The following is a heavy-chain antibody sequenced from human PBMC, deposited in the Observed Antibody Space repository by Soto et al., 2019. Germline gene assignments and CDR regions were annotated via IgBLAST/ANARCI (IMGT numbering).Heavy chain of an antibody. V-gene: IGHV4-34*01. CDR3: ARVEERGADPLDY. J-gene: IGHJ4*02. CDR2: INHSGST. D-gene: IGHD1-26*01. Sequence: QVQLQQWGAGLLKPSETLSLTCAVYGGPFSGYYWSWIRQPPVKGLEWIGEINHSGSTNYNPSLKSRVTISVDTSKNQFSLKLSSVTAADTAVYYCARVEERGADPLDYWGQGTLVTVSS. CDR1: GGPFSGYY.